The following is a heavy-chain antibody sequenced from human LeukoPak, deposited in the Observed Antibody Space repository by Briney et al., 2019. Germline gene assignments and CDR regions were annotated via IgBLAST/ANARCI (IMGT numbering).Heavy chain of an antibody. CDR2: IWYDGSNK. V-gene: IGHV3-33*01. J-gene: IGHJ6*02. CDR3: ARDSYVLRYFDWLSHAPYGMDV. CDR1: GFTFSSYG. Sequence: TGGSLRLSCAASGFTFSSYGMHWVRQAPGKGLEWVAVIWYDGSNKYYADSVKGRFTISRDNSKNTLYLQMNSPRAGDTAVYYCARDSYVLRYFDWLSHAPYGMDVWGQGTTVTVSS. D-gene: IGHD3-9*01.